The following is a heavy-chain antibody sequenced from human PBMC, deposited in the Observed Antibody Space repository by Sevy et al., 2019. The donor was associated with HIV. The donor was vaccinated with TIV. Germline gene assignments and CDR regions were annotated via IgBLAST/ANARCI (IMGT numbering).Heavy chain of an antibody. CDR3: ASHDWGRQDY. Sequence: SETLSLTCIVSDYSISSGYWWDWFRRPPGKGLEWIGALYYRGDTQYTPSLKSRVTISADTSKNQFSLRLTSMTAADTAIYYCASHDWGRQDYWGQGTLVTVSS. D-gene: IGHD7-27*01. CDR1: DYSISSGYW. V-gene: IGHV4-38-2*02. J-gene: IGHJ4*02. CDR2: LYYRGDT.